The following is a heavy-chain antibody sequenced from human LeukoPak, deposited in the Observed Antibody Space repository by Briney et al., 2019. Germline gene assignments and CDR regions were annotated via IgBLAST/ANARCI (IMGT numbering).Heavy chain of an antibody. CDR2: ISYDGSNK. J-gene: IGHJ4*02. CDR3: ARVLGYSYGIDY. CDR1: GFTFSSYA. V-gene: IGHV3-30-3*01. D-gene: IGHD5-18*01. Sequence: GGSLRLSCAASGFTFSSYAMHWVRQAPGKGLEWVAVISYDGSNKYYADSVKGRFTISRGNSKNTLYLQMNSLRAEDTAVYYCARVLGYSYGIDYWGQGTLVTVSS.